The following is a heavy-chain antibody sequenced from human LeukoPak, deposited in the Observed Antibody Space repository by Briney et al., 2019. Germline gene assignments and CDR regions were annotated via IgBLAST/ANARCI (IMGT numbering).Heavy chain of an antibody. CDR1: GFTVSSNY. CDR2: IYSGGST. Sequence: PGGSLRLSCAASGFTVSSNYMSWVRQAPGKGLEWVSVIYSGGSTYYADSVKGRFTISRDNSKNSLYLQMNSLRAEDTAVYYCARLNWNYGAIIDYWGQGTLVTVSS. V-gene: IGHV3-66*04. D-gene: IGHD1-7*01. CDR3: ARLNWNYGAIIDY. J-gene: IGHJ4*02.